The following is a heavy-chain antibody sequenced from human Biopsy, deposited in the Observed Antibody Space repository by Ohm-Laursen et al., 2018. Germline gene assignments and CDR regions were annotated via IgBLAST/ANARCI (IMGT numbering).Heavy chain of an antibody. Sequence: ASVKVSCKSSGYTFPSYGISWVRQAPGQGLEWMGWISAYNGNRNYAQKFQGRVTMATDTSTSTAYMELRSLRSDDTAVYFCAREEDNSGYDYYGMDVWGQGTTVTVSS. CDR3: AREEDNSGYDYYGMDV. CDR1: GYTFPSYG. V-gene: IGHV1-18*01. J-gene: IGHJ6*02. CDR2: ISAYNGNR. D-gene: IGHD3-22*01.